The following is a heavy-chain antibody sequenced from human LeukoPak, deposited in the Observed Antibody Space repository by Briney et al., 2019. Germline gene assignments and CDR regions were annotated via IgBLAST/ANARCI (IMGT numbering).Heavy chain of an antibody. V-gene: IGHV3-23*01. CDR3: ARAGGWELPDYFDY. CDR2: ISGSGAGT. Sequence: GGSLRLSCAASGFTFSIYDMTWVRQAPGKGLERVSAISGSGAGTYYADSVKGRFTISRDNSKNTLYLQMNSLRPEDTAVYHCARAGGWELPDYFDYWGQGTLVTVSS. J-gene: IGHJ4*02. D-gene: IGHD1-26*01. CDR1: GFTFSIYD.